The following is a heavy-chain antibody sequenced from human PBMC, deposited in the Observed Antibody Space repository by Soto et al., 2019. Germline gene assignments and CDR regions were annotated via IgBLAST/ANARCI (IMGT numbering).Heavy chain of an antibody. D-gene: IGHD6-19*01. CDR2: IYWNDDK. J-gene: IGHJ1*01. V-gene: IGHV2-5*01. CDR1: GFSLSTSGVG. Sequence: SGPTLVNPTQTLTLTCTFSGFSLSTSGVGVGWIRQPPGKALEWLALIYWNDDKRYSPSLKSRLTITKDTSKNQVVLTMTNVDPVDTATYYCAHSIAVAGVSEYFQHWGQGTLVTVSS. CDR3: AHSIAVAGVSEYFQH.